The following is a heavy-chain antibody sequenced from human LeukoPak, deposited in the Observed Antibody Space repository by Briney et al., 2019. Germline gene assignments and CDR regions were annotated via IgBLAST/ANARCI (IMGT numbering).Heavy chain of an antibody. CDR1: GFTFSSYG. J-gene: IGHJ6*02. CDR3: ARFADSSGYYYYYGMDV. CDR2: ISSSSSYI. V-gene: IGHV3-21*01. Sequence: GGSLRLSCAASGFTFSSYGMHWVRQAPGKGLEWVSSISSSSSYIYYADSVKGRFTISRDNAKNSLYLQMNSLRAEDTAVYYCARFADSSGYYYYYGMDVWGQGTTVTVSS. D-gene: IGHD3-22*01.